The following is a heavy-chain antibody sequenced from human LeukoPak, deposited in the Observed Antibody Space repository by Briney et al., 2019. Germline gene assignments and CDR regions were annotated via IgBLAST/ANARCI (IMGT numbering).Heavy chain of an antibody. V-gene: IGHV3-72*01. J-gene: IGHJ1*01. Sequence: GGSLRLSCAASGFIISDHFIDWVRQAPGKGLEWVGRSRNKAERYTTQYAASVKGRFTISRDDSKNSLFLQMNSLKPEDTAVYYCAEGFFQHWGQGTLVTVAS. CDR3: AEGFFQH. CDR1: GFIISDHF. CDR2: SRNKAERYTT.